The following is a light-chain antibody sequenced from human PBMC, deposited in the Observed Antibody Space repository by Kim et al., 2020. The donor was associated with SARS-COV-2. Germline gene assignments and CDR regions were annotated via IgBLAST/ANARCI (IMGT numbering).Light chain of an antibody. V-gene: IGLV3-1*01. CDR1: KLGNKY. CDR3: QAWDSSTVV. J-gene: IGLJ2*01. Sequence: SYELTQPPSVSVSPGQTASITCSGDKLGNKYASWYQQKPGQSPVLVIYQDNKRPSGIPERLSGSNSGNTATLTISGTQAMDEADYYCQAWDSSTVVFGGGTQLTVL. CDR2: QDN.